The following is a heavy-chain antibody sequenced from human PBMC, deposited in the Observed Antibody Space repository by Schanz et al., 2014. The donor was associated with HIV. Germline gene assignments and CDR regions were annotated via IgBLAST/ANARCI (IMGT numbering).Heavy chain of an antibody. J-gene: IGHJ4*02. CDR2: IIPIIGTA. Sequence: QVQLVQSGAEVTMPGSSVKVSCKASGGTFSNYAMTWVRQAPGQGLEWMAGIIPIIGTADYAQKFQGRVTITADKSTSTLYLELSSLRSEDTAVYYCARDSPVAAGTLDYWGQGTLVTVSS. CDR3: ARDSPVAAGTLDY. V-gene: IGHV1-69*06. D-gene: IGHD6-13*01. CDR1: GGTFSNYA.